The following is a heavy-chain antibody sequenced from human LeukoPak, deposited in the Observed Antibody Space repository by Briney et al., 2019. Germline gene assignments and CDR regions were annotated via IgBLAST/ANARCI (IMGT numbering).Heavy chain of an antibody. Sequence: PGGSLRLSCAASGFTVSRNYMSWVRQAPGKGLEWVSVILSGGSTYYTDSLKGRFTISRDNSKNTLYLQMNSLRAEDTAVYYCARDSCYGSGSYCRYTFDYWGQGTLVTVSS. J-gene: IGHJ4*02. V-gene: IGHV3-53*01. D-gene: IGHD3-10*01. CDR1: GFTVSRNY. CDR2: ILSGGST. CDR3: ARDSCYGSGSYCRYTFDY.